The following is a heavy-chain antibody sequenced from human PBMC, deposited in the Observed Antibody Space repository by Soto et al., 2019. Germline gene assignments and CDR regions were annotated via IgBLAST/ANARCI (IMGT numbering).Heavy chain of an antibody. CDR1: GSPSTSYA. CDR2: INAGNGNT. V-gene: IGHV1-3*01. CDR3: ATLPATVY. D-gene: IGHD5-18*01. Sequence: GASMKPSSNASGSPSTSYAMHWVRQAPGQRLEWMGWINAGNGNTKYSQKFQGRVTITRDTSASTAYMELSSLRSEDTAVYYCATLPATVYWGQGTLVTVPQ. J-gene: IGHJ4*02.